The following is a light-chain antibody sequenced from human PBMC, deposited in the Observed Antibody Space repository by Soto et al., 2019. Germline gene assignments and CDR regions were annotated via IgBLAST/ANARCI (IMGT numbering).Light chain of an antibody. J-gene: IGLJ2*01. CDR3: SSYSASAGLVL. CDR2: EVA. V-gene: IGLV2-14*01. Sequence: QSALTQPASVSGSPGQSITISCTGTSSDTTDFYSVSWYQQHPGQAPKLVIYEVANRPSGVSSRFSGSKSDNTASLTISGLQAEDEAHYYCSSYSASAGLVLFGGGTKLTVL. CDR1: SSDTTDFYS.